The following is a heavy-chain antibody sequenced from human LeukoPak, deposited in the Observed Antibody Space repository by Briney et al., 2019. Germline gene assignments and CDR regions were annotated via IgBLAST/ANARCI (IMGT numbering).Heavy chain of an antibody. CDR2: IYPGDSDT. CDR1: GYSFTSYR. D-gene: IGHD6-19*01. Sequence: GDSLKISCKGSGYSFTSYRIGWVRRMPGKGLEWLGIIYPGDSDTRYSPSFQGQVTISADKSISTAYLQGSSLKASDTAMYYCARHGSGWPAHAFDIWGQGTMVTVSS. V-gene: IGHV5-51*01. J-gene: IGHJ3*02. CDR3: ARHGSGWPAHAFDI.